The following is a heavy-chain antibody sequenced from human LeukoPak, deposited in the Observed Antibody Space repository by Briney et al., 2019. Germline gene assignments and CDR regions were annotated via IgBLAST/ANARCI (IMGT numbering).Heavy chain of an antibody. Sequence: SETLSLTCAVSDYSISSGYYWGWIRQPPGMGLKWIASIYHSGSTYYNPSLKSRVTISADTSKNQFSLKLSSVTAADTAVYYCARRNIPDYWGQGTLVTVSS. CDR3: ARRNIPDY. V-gene: IGHV4-38-2*01. J-gene: IGHJ4*02. CDR1: DYSISSGYY. D-gene: IGHD2/OR15-2a*01. CDR2: IYHSGST.